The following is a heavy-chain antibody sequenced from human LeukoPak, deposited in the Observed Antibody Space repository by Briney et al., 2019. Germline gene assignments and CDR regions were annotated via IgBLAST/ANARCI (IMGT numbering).Heavy chain of an antibody. Sequence: SETLSLTCTVSGGSIRGSNYYWGWIRQPPGKGLEWIGTINYGGNTFYNPPLKSRVTMSLDTSNYQFSLKLGSVTAADTAVYYCVTEVESAAHYWGQGTLVTVSS. V-gene: IGHV4-39*07. J-gene: IGHJ4*02. D-gene: IGHD2-15*01. CDR2: INYGGNT. CDR3: VTEVESAAHY. CDR1: GGSIRGSNYY.